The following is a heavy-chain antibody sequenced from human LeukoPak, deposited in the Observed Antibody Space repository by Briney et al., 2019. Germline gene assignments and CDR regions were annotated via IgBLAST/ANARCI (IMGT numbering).Heavy chain of an antibody. CDR2: IYYSGST. J-gene: IGHJ5*02. CDR3: ARGGYYGSGNDFRFDP. Sequence: KPSETLSLTCTVSGGSISSYYWSWIRQPPGKGLEWIGYIYYSGSTNYKPSLKSRVTISVDTSKNQFSLKLSSVTAADTAVYYCARGGYYGSGNDFRFDPWCQGTLVTVSS. V-gene: IGHV4-59*01. CDR1: GGSISSYY. D-gene: IGHD3-10*01.